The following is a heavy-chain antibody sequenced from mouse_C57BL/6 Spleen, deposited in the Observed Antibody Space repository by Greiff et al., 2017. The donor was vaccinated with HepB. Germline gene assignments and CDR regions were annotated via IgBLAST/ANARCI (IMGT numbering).Heavy chain of an antibody. CDR3: ARHERGYGNYGHYFDY. CDR1: GYTFTEYT. Sequence: VQLVESGAELVKPGASVKLSCKASGYTFTEYTIHWVKQRSGQGLEWIGWFYPGSGSIKYNEKFKDKATLTADKSSSTVYMELSRLTSEDSAVYFCARHERGYGNYGHYFDYWGQGTTLTVSS. CDR2: FYPGSGSI. V-gene: IGHV1-62-2*01. J-gene: IGHJ2*01. D-gene: IGHD2-1*01.